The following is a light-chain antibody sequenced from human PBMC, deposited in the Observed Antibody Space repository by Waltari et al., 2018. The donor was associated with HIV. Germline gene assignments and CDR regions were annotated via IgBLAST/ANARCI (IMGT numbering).Light chain of an antibody. J-gene: IGKJ4*02. CDR3: QQHENFPRT. Sequence: IHMTQSPSSLSASVGDRVTITCQASQYISNYLHWYQQKPGKAPKVLIYDASSMETGVPSRFSGSGSGTDFTFTITSLQPEDFATYYCQQHENFPRTFGGGTKVEIK. V-gene: IGKV1-33*01. CDR2: DAS. CDR1: QYISNY.